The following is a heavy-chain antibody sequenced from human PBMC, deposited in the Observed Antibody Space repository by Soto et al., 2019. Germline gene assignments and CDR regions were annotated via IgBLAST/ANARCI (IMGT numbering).Heavy chain of an antibody. J-gene: IGHJ6*02. CDR3: ARQLAAAGSNYYYYGMDV. Sequence: VESLEISCKGSGYSFTSYWIGWVRQMPGKGLEWMGIIYPGDSDTRYSPSFQGQVTISADKSISTAYLQWSSLKASDTAMYYCARQLAAAGSNYYYYGMDVWGQGTTVTVSS. D-gene: IGHD6-13*01. CDR1: GYSFTSYW. CDR2: IYPGDSDT. V-gene: IGHV5-51*01.